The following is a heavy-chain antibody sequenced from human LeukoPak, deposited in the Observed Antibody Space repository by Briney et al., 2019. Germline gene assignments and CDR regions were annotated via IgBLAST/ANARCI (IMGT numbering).Heavy chain of an antibody. J-gene: IGHJ4*02. CDR2: IYYSGST. D-gene: IGHD5-18*01. V-gene: IGHV4-31*03. Sequence: SETLSLTCTVSGGSISIGGYYWSWIRQHPGKGLEWIGYIYYSGSTYYNPSLKSRVTISVDTSKNQFSLKLSSVTAADTAVYYCARGGRWIQLWYADYWGQGTLVTVSS. CDR3: ARGGRWIQLWYADY. CDR1: GGSISIGGYY.